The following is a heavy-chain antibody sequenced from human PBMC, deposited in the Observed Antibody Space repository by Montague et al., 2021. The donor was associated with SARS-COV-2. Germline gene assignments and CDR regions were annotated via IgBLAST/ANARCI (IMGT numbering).Heavy chain of an antibody. V-gene: IGHV4-39*02. CDR2: IYDSGST. Sequence: SETLSLTCTVSGGSISSSNYYWDWIRQPPGKGLEWIGSIYDSGSTYYSPSLKGRVTISVDTSKNHFSLKLSSVTAADTAVYYCARRGRKLLPVATTIGGFDIWGQGTMVTVSS. D-gene: IGHD5-12*01. CDR1: GGSISSSNYY. J-gene: IGHJ3*02. CDR3: ARRGRKLLPVATTIGGFDI.